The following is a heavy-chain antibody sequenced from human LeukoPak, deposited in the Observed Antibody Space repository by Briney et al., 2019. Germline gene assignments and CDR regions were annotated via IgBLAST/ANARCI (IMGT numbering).Heavy chain of an antibody. CDR2: ISSSSNTI. D-gene: IGHD1-26*01. CDR3: ATESGTDSGTCFDY. CDR1: GFTFSSYN. J-gene: IGHJ4*02. Sequence: PGGSLRYCCAASGFTFSSYNMNWVRQAPGKGLEWVSYISSSSNTIYYADSVKGRFTISRDNAKNSLYLQMNSLRAEDTAVYFCATESGTDSGTCFDYWGQGTLVTVSS. V-gene: IGHV3-48*01.